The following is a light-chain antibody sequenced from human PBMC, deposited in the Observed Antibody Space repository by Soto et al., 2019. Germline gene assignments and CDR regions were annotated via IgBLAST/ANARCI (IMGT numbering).Light chain of an antibody. CDR1: SSDVGHYNY. CDR2: DVS. CDR3: SSYTTSRTVV. V-gene: IGLV2-14*03. Sequence: HSALTQPASVSGSPGQSITISCTGTSSDVGHYNYVSWYQQHPGKAPKLMIYDVSNRPVGVSNRFSGSKSVNTASLTISGLQAEDEADYYCSSYTTSRTVVFGGGTKVTVL. J-gene: IGLJ3*02.